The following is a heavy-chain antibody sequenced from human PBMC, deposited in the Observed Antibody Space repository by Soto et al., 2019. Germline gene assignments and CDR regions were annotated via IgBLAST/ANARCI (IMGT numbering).Heavy chain of an antibody. J-gene: IGHJ5*02. Sequence: SETLSLTCSVYGGSISSYYWGWIRQPPGKGLEWIGSIYYSGSTYCNPSLKSRVTISVDTSKNQFSLKLSSVTAADTAVYYCGSAYDILTGYYKVSNWFDPWGQGTLVTVSS. D-gene: IGHD3-9*01. CDR1: GGSISSYY. CDR3: GSAYDILTGYYKVSNWFDP. V-gene: IGHV4-39*01. CDR2: IYYSGST.